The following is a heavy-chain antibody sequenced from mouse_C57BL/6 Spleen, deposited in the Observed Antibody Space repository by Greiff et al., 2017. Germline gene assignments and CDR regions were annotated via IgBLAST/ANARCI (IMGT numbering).Heavy chain of an antibody. D-gene: IGHD1-1*01. V-gene: IGHV1-64*01. Sequence: QVQLQQSGAELVKPGASVKLSCKASGYTFTSYCMHWVKQRPGQGLEWIGMIHPKSGSTNYNEKFKSKATLTVDKSSSTAYMQLSSLTSEDSAVYYCARDDYGSSYGYFDYWGQGTTLTVSS. CDR1: GYTFTSYC. CDR2: IHPKSGST. J-gene: IGHJ2*01. CDR3: ARDDYGSSYGYFDY.